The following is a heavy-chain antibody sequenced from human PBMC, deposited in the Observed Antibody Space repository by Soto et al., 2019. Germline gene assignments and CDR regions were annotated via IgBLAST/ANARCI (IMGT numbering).Heavy chain of an antibody. CDR1: GYTLTGYY. D-gene: IGHD3-16*01. V-gene: IGHV1-2*02. CDR2: INPNSGGT. J-gene: IGHJ5*02. Sequence: QVQLVQSGAEVKKPGASAKVSCKASGYTLTGYYMHWVRQAPGQGLEWMGWINPNSGGTNYAQKFQGRVTMTRDTSISTAYMELCRLRSDDTAVYYCAILSPDVGPRGWCDPWGQGTLVTVSS. CDR3: AILSPDVGPRGWCDP.